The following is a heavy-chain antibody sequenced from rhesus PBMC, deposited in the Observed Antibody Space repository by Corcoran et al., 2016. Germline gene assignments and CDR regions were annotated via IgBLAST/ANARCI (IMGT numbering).Heavy chain of an antibody. CDR3: ARDGVAGGPPFDY. D-gene: IGHD6-37*01. Sequence: QVQLQESGPGLVKPSETLSLTCAVSGYSISSGYGWSWIRQPPGKGLEWIGYIGGSSRSTNYNPSLKSRVTISKDTSKNQFSLKLSSVTAADTAVYYCARDGVAGGPPFDYWGQGVLVTVSS. CDR2: IGGSSRST. J-gene: IGHJ4*01. CDR1: GYSISSGYG. V-gene: IGHV4-127*01.